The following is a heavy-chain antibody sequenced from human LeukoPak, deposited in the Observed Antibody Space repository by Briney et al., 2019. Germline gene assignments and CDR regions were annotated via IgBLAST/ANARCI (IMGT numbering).Heavy chain of an antibody. Sequence: GGSLRLSCAASGFTFSSYGMHWVRQAPGKGLEWVAVISYDGSNKYYADSVKGRFTISRDNSKNTLYLQMNSLRAEDTAVYYCARSPGRIPYFDYWGQGTLVTVSS. V-gene: IGHV3-30*03. D-gene: IGHD2-21*01. CDR1: GFTFSSYG. CDR3: ARSPGRIPYFDY. CDR2: ISYDGSNK. J-gene: IGHJ4*02.